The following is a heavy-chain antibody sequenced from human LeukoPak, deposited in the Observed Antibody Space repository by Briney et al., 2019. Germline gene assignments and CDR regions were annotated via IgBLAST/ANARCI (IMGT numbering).Heavy chain of an antibody. CDR3: ARVGCSSTSCPYYYYYMDV. V-gene: IGHV3-64*01. J-gene: IGHJ6*03. CDR2: ISSNGGSI. D-gene: IGHD2-2*01. CDR1: GFTFSSYA. Sequence: TGGSLRLSCAASGFTFSSYAMHWVRQAPGKGLEYVSTISSNGGSIYYANSVKGRFTISRDNSKNTLYLQMGSLRAEDMAVYYCARVGCSSTSCPYYYYYMDVWRKGTGVTVFS.